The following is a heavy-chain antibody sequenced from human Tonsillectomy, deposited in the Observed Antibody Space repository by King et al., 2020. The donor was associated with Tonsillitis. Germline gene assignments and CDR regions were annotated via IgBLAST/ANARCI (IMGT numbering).Heavy chain of an antibody. Sequence: VQSGAEVKKPGASVKVSCKASEYTFTDYNIHWVRQAPGQGPEWMGWINPNTGGTNYAQKFQGRVTMTRDTSISTAYMELSSLRTDDTAVYYCARPRSYGSGRFDYWGQGTLVTVSS. D-gene: IGHD3-10*01. V-gene: IGHV1-2*02. CDR1: EYTFTDYN. J-gene: IGHJ4*02. CDR3: ARPRSYGSGRFDY. CDR2: INPNTGGT.